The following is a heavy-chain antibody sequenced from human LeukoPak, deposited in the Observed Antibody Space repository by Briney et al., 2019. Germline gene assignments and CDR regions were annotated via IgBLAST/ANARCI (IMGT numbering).Heavy chain of an antibody. CDR2: ISGSGGST. D-gene: IGHD3-22*01. J-gene: IGHJ4*02. V-gene: IGHV3-23*01. CDR3: ARGGPNYYDSSGYYALFDY. CDR1: GFTFSSYG. Sequence: GGTLRLSCAASGFTFSSYGMSWVRQAPGKGLEWVSAISGSGGSTYYADSVKGRFTISRDNSKNTLYLQMNSLRAEDTAVYYCARGGPNYYDSSGYYALFDYWGQGTLVTVSS.